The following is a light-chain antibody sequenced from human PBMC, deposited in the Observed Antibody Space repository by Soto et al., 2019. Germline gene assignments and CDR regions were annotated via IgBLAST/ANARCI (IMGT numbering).Light chain of an antibody. CDR2: DVT. J-gene: IGLJ1*01. V-gene: IGLV2-14*03. CDR1: SSDIGGYNY. Sequence: QSALTQPASVSGSPGQSITISCTGSSSDIGGYNYVSWYQQHPGKAPKLLIFDVTNRPSGVSSRFSGSKSGNTASLTISGLQAEDEADFYCCSYTSRSTFVFGSGTKPTVL. CDR3: CSYTSRSTFV.